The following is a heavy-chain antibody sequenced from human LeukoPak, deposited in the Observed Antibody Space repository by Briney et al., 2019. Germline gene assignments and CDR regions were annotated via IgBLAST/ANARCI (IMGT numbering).Heavy chain of an antibody. Sequence: GGSLRLSCAASGFTFGSYSMNWVRQAPGKGLEWVSSISSSSSYIYYADSVKGRFTISRDNAKNSLYLQMNSLRAEDTAVYYCARDYDFWSGYPSFDYWGQGTLVTVSS. CDR3: ARDYDFWSGYPSFDY. J-gene: IGHJ4*02. CDR1: GFTFGSYS. V-gene: IGHV3-21*01. CDR2: ISSSSSYI. D-gene: IGHD3-3*01.